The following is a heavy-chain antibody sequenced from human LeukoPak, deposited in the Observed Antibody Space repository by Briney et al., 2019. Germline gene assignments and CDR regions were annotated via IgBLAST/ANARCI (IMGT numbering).Heavy chain of an antibody. V-gene: IGHV3-53*01. D-gene: IGHD3-10*01. Sequence: GGSLRLSCAASGFTVSSNYMSWVRQAPGKGLEWVSVIYSGGSTYYADSVKGRFIISRDNSKNTLYLQMNSLRADGTAVYYCALGVWFGELWDGMDVWGKGTTVTVSS. CDR3: ALGVWFGELWDGMDV. J-gene: IGHJ6*04. CDR1: GFTVSSNY. CDR2: IYSGGST.